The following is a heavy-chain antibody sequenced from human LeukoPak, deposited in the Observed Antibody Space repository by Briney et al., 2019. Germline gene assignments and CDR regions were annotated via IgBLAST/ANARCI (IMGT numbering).Heavy chain of an antibody. Sequence: GGSLRLSCAASGFTFSSYGMHWVCQAPGKGLEWVAVISYEGSNKYYADSVKGRFTISRDNSKNTLYLQMNSLRAEDTAVYYCAKDQYYYYDSSGIDYWGQGTLVTVSS. J-gene: IGHJ4*02. CDR2: ISYEGSNK. D-gene: IGHD3-22*01. CDR3: AKDQYYYYDSSGIDY. V-gene: IGHV3-30*18. CDR1: GFTFSSYG.